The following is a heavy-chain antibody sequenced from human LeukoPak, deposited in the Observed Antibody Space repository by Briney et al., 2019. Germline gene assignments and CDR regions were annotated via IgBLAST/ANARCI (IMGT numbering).Heavy chain of an antibody. V-gene: IGHV4-59*08. Sequence: SETLSLTCTVSGGSISSYYWSWIRQPPGKGLEWIGYIYYGGSTNYNPSLKSRVTISVDTSKNQFSLKLSSVTAADTAVYYCARHGHSSSWYDYWGQGTLVTVSS. CDR3: ARHGHSSSWYDY. CDR2: IYYGGST. D-gene: IGHD6-13*01. J-gene: IGHJ4*02. CDR1: GGSISSYY.